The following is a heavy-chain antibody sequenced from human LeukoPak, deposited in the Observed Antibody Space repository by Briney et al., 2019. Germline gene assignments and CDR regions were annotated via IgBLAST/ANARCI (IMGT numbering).Heavy chain of an antibody. D-gene: IGHD1-26*01. CDR2: ISSSSSYI. CDR3: ARDALVGATIWFDP. J-gene: IGHJ5*02. V-gene: IGHV3-21*01. Sequence: GGSLRLSCAASGFTLSNHWMIWVRQAPGKGLEWVSSISSSSSYIYYADSVKGRFTISRDNAKNSLYLQMNSLRAEDTAVYYCARDALVGATIWFDPWGQGTLVTVSS. CDR1: GFTLSNHW.